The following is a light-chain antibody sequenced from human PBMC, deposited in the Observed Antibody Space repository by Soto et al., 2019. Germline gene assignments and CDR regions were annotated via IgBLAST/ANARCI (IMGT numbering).Light chain of an antibody. CDR1: QRASSTW. CDR3: QQYGSSPLT. Sequence: EIVLTQSPATLSLSPGERDHLSCSASQRASSTWLAWYQQRPGQAPRLLIYGASSMATGIPYRFSGSGSGTDFTLTISRLEPEDFAAYYCQQYGSSPLTFGGGTKVDI. V-gene: IGKV3-20*01. CDR2: GAS. J-gene: IGKJ4*02.